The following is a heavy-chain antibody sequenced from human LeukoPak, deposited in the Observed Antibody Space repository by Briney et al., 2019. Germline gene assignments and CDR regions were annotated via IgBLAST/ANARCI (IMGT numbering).Heavy chain of an antibody. CDR3: ARGRSWFDY. Sequence: PGGSLRLSCAASGFTFSDYYMSWIRQAPGKGLEWVSYISSSSSHTNYGDSVKGRFTISRDNAKNSLYLQMNSLRAEDTAVYYCARGRSWFDYWGQGTLFTASS. D-gene: IGHD6-13*01. V-gene: IGHV3-11*05. CDR2: ISSSSSHT. J-gene: IGHJ4*02. CDR1: GFTFSDYY.